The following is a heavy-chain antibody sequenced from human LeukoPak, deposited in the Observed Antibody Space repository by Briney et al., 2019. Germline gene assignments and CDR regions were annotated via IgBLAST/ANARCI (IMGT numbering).Heavy chain of an antibody. V-gene: IGHV4-59*01. Sequence: PSETLSLTCTVSGGSISSYYWSWVRQPPGKGLEWIGYIYYSGSTNYNPSLKSRVTISVDTSKNQFSLKLSSVTAADTAVYYCARLGGDGSGWYFFDYWGQGTLVTVSS. CDR2: IYYSGST. D-gene: IGHD6-19*01. CDR3: ARLGGDGSGWYFFDY. CDR1: GGSISSYY. J-gene: IGHJ4*02.